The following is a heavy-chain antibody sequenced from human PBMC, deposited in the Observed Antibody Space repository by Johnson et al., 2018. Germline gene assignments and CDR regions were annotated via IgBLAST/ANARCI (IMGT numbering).Heavy chain of an antibody. J-gene: IGHJ6*04. CDR3: ARGGRTRYDNWTGYSDYYYGMDV. CDR2: ICSSSSYI. D-gene: IGHD3-9*01. CDR1: GFTFSSYS. V-gene: IGHV3-21*01. Sequence: VQLVESGGGLVKPGGSLRLSCAASGFTFSSYSMNWVRQAPGKGLEWVSSICSSSSYIYYADSVKGRFTISRETAKNSRYRKRNSLRAEDPAVYYCARGGRTRYDNWTGYSDYYYGMDVWGKGTTVTVSS.